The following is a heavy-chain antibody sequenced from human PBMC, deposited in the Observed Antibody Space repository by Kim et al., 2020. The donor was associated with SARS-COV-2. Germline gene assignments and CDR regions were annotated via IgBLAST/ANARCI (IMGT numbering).Heavy chain of an antibody. CDR3: ARQPYDFWSGYYPFYYYYMDV. Sequence: ASVKVSCKASGYTFTSYAMNWVRQVPGQGLEWMGWINTNTGNPTYAQGFTGRFVFSLDTSVSTAYLQISSLKAEDTAVYYCARQPYDFWSGYYPFYYYYMDVWGKGTTVTVS. D-gene: IGHD3-3*01. J-gene: IGHJ6*03. CDR1: GYTFTSYA. CDR2: INTNTGNP. V-gene: IGHV7-4-1*02.